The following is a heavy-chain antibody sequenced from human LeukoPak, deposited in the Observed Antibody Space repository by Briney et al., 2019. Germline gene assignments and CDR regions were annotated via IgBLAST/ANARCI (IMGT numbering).Heavy chain of an antibody. J-gene: IGHJ5*02. D-gene: IGHD3-10*01. CDR3: ARGRVVYYYGSGSYRNWFDP. CDR2: INPKSGGT. V-gene: IGHV1-2*06. CDR1: GYTFTGYY. Sequence: GASVKVSCKASGYTFTGYYMHWVRQAPGQGLEWMGRINPKSGGTNYAQKFQGRVTMTRDTPISTAYMELSRLRSDDTAVYYCARGRVVYYYGSGSYRNWFDPWGQGTLVTVSS.